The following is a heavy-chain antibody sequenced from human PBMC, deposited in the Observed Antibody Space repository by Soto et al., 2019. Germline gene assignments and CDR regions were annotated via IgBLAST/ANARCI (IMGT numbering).Heavy chain of an antibody. V-gene: IGHV4-59*08. D-gene: IGHD7-27*01. J-gene: IGHJ4*01. CDR3: ARSPGYYFDF. CDR2: IYYSGST. CDR1: GGSISNYY. Sequence: SETLSLTCPVSGGSISNYYWSWIRQPPGKGLEWIGYIYYSGSTNYNPSLKSRVTILVDTSKNQFSLKLSSVTAADTSVYYCARSPGYYFDFWGHGTLVTVSS.